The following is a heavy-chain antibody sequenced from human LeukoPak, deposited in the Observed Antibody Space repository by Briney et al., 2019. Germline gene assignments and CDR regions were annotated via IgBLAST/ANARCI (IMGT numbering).Heavy chain of an antibody. D-gene: IGHD6-13*01. CDR3: ARNSRYYYMDV. CDR1: GGSISSYY. J-gene: IGHJ6*03. Sequence: SETLSLTCTVSGGSISSYYWSWIRQPPGKGLEGLGYIYYSGSTNYNPSLKSRVTISVDTSTNQFSLKLTSVTAADTAVYYCARNSRYYYMDVWGKGTTVTVSS. V-gene: IGHV4-59*01. CDR2: IYYSGST.